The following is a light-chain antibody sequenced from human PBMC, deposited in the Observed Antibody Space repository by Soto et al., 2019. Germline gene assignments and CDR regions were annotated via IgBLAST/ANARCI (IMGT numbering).Light chain of an antibody. CDR1: QSVSTN. Sequence: EIVLTQSPATLSVSPEERATPSCRASQSVSTNLAWYQHKPGQPPRLLIYAASTRANGMQARFRGSGSGTDLALTICSLESEDFGVYYCHQYHHWPPSFAFGPGTKVDIK. CDR2: AAS. J-gene: IGKJ3*01. V-gene: IGKV3-15*01. CDR3: HQYHHWPPSFA.